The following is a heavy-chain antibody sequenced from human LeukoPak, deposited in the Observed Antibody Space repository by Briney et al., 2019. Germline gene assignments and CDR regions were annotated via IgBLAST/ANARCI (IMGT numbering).Heavy chain of an antibody. CDR2: INHSGST. CDR3: ARAPFGFVDY. J-gene: IGHJ4*02. CDR1: GGSFSVYY. Sequence: PSETLSLTCAVYGGSFSVYYWSWIRQPPGKGLEWIGEINHSGSTNYNPSLKSRVTISVDTSKNQFSLKLSSVTAADTAVYYCARAPFGFVDYWGQGTLVTVSS. V-gene: IGHV4-34*01. D-gene: IGHD3-16*01.